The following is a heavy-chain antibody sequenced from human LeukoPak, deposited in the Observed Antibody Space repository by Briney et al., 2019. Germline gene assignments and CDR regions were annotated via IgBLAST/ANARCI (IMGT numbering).Heavy chain of an antibody. CDR3: ARGVYQFDY. CDR2: MKQDGSEI. D-gene: IGHD3-16*02. J-gene: IGHJ4*02. Sequence: PGGSLRLSCAASGFTFSNYWMSWVRQAPGKGLEWVAYMKQDGSEIYYVDSVKGRFTISRDNANNSLYLQMNSLRAEDTALYYCARGVYQFDYWGQGTLVTVSS. CDR1: GFTFSNYW. V-gene: IGHV3-7*01.